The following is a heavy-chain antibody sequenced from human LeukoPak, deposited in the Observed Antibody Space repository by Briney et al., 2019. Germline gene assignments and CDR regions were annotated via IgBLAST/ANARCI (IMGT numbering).Heavy chain of an antibody. D-gene: IGHD4-11*01. CDR2: IWYDRSNK. J-gene: IGHJ4*02. CDR3: ARASMTTVTYFDY. CDR1: GFTFSSYG. Sequence: GRSLRLSCAASGFTFSSYGMHWVRQAPGKGLEWVAVIWYDRSNKYYADSVKGRFTISRDNSKNTLYLQMNSLRAEDTAVYYCARASMTTVTYFDYWGQGTLVTVSS. V-gene: IGHV3-33*01.